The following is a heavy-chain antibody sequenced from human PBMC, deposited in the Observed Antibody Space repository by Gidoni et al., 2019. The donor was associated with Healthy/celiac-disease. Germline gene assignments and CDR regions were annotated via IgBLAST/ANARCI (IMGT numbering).Heavy chain of an antibody. CDR1: GGTFSSYA. CDR2: IIPIFGTA. V-gene: IGHV1-69*12. Sequence: QVQLVQSGAEVKKPGSSVKVSCKASGGTFSSYAISWVRQAPGQGLEWMGGIIPIFGTANYAQKFQGRVTITADESTSTAYMELSSLRSEDTAVYYCATPSYGDYDYYYYGLDVWGQGTTVTVSS. J-gene: IGHJ6*02. CDR3: ATPSYGDYDYYYYGLDV. D-gene: IGHD4-17*01.